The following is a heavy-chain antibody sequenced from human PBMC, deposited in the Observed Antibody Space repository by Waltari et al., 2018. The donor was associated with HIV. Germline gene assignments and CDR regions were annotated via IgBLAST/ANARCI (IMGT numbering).Heavy chain of an antibody. CDR2: IKDDGSEM. V-gene: IGHV3-7*04. Sequence: EVQLVESGGGLVQPGGSLRISCAASGFTFNSYSMSWVRQVPGKGLEWVAEIKDDGSEMFYVGSVQDRFRISKDNVKNSLYLQMNALRVDDTALYYCARGLWGVRGVLDHWGQGTLVTVSS. CDR3: ARGLWGVRGVLDH. D-gene: IGHD3-10*01. CDR1: GFTFNSYS. J-gene: IGHJ5*02.